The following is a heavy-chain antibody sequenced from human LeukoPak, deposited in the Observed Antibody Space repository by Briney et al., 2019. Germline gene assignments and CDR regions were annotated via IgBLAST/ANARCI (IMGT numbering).Heavy chain of an antibody. Sequence: GGSLSLSCAASGSTFSSFWMYWVRQAPGKGLVWVSRINDDGKKISYADPVRGRFTISRDNTKNMVYLQMNGLRAEDTAVYYCARVLAAEQGDYWDQGTVVTVSS. CDR3: ARVLAAEQGDY. CDR1: GSTFSSFW. D-gene: IGHD3-3*02. CDR2: INDDGKKI. J-gene: IGHJ4*02. V-gene: IGHV3-74*01.